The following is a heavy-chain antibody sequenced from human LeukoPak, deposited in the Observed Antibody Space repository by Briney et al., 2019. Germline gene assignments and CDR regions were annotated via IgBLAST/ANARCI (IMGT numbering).Heavy chain of an antibody. Sequence: ASVKVSCKVSGYTLTELSMHWVRQAPGKGLEWMGGFDPEDGETIHAQKFQGRVTMTEDASTDTAYMELRSLRSEDTGVYYCATALYCSRTSCSYGMDVWGQGTTVTVSS. D-gene: IGHD2-2*01. V-gene: IGHV1-24*01. CDR2: FDPEDGET. J-gene: IGHJ6*02. CDR1: GYTLTELS. CDR3: ATALYCSRTSCSYGMDV.